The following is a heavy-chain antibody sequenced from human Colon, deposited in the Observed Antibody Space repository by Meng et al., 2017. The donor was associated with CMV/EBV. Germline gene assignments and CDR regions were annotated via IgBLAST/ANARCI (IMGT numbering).Heavy chain of an antibody. D-gene: IGHD6-19*01. CDR2: IDHAGST. Sequence: SETLSLTCSVSGASFSGSFWTWVRQPPGKGLEWIGEIDHAGSTNYNPSLRSRVTLSVDTSVNQVSLNLSSVTAADTAVYYCARDQEVAVAGTFYYWGQGTLVTVSS. J-gene: IGHJ4*02. V-gene: IGHV4-34*01. CDR3: ARDQEVAVAGTFYY. CDR1: GASFSGSF.